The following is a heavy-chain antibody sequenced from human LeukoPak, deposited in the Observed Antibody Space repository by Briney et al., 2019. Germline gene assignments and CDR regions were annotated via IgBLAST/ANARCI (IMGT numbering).Heavy chain of an antibody. CDR3: ARDPEAAAGPQAAFDI. J-gene: IGHJ3*02. V-gene: IGHV3-21*01. Sequence: GGSLRLSCAASEFTFSSYSMNWVRQAPGKGLEWVSSISSSSSYIYYADSVKGRFTISRDNAKNSLYLQMNSLRAEDTAVYYCARDPEAAAGPQAAFDIWGQGTMVTVSS. CDR2: ISSSSSYI. CDR1: EFTFSSYS. D-gene: IGHD6-13*01.